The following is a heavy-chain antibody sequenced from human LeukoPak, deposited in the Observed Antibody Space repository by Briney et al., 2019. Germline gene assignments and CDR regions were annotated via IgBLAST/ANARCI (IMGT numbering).Heavy chain of an antibody. J-gene: IGHJ5*02. CDR2: IYSNTSA. Sequence: KPGGSLRLSCAASGFTFSSYSMNWVRQAPGKGLQWVSVIYSNTSAYYADSVKGRFTISRHNSKNTLYLQMTSLRAEDTAVYYCARDIPVDSRSSVPKPVRDSWGQGTLVTVSS. CDR1: GFTFSSYS. D-gene: IGHD6-6*01. CDR3: ARDIPVDSRSSVPKPVRDS. V-gene: IGHV3-53*04.